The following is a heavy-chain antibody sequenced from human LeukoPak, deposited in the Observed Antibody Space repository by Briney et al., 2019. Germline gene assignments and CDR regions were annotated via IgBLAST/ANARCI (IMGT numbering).Heavy chain of an antibody. CDR1: GGSFSGYY. D-gene: IGHD3-3*01. CDR3: ARGWAPYYDFWSGSNWFDP. J-gene: IGHJ5*02. Sequence: DPSETLSLTCAVYGGSFSGYYWSWIRQPPGKGLEWIGEINHSGSTNYNPSLKSRVTISVDTSKNQFSLKLSSVTAADTAVYYCARGWAPYYDFWSGSNWFDPWGQGTLVTVSS. V-gene: IGHV4-34*01. CDR2: INHSGST.